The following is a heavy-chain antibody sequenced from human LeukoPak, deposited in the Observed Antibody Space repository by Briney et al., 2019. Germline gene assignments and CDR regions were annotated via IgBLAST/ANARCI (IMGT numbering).Heavy chain of an antibody. D-gene: IGHD3-16*02. CDR2: TYYRSKWYN. J-gene: IGHJ4*02. Sequence: SQTLSLTFAISGDSVSSNSAAWNWIRQSPSRGLEWLGRTYYRSKWYNDYAVSVKSRITINPDTSKNQFSLQLNSVTPEDTAVYYCARDMITFGGVIVRRFDYWGQGTLVTVSS. CDR3: ARDMITFGGVIVRRFDY. V-gene: IGHV6-1*01. CDR1: GDSVSSNSAA.